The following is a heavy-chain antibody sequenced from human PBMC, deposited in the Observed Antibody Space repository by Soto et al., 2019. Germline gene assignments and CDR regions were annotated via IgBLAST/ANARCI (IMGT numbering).Heavy chain of an antibody. J-gene: IGHJ4*02. CDR3: ARLTRGGFGEFQPFAY. CDR1: GYSFTSYW. V-gene: IGHV5-51*01. Sequence: GESLKISCKGSGYSFTSYWIGWVRQMPGKGLEWMGIIYPGDSDTRYSPSFQGQVTISADKSISTAYLQWSSLKASDTAMYYCARLTRGGFGEFQPFAYWGQGTLVTVSS. D-gene: IGHD3-10*01. CDR2: IYPGDSDT.